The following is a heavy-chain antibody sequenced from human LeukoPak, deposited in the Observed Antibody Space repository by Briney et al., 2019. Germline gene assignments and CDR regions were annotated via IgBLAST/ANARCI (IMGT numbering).Heavy chain of an antibody. J-gene: IGHJ6*03. CDR3: ARGRLREPRALYYYMDV. CDR1: GVPFSDNY. Sequence: SETLSLTCEVYGVPFSDNYWSWNRQSPGRGLEWIGEINHSGSTNYNPSLNNRVTMSVDISKNQFSLKLNSVAAADTAVYYCARGRLREPRALYYYMDVWGKGTTVIVSS. D-gene: IGHD1-26*01. V-gene: IGHV4-34*01. CDR2: INHSGST.